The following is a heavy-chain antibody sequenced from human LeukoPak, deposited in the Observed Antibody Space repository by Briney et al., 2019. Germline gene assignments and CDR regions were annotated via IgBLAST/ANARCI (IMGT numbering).Heavy chain of an antibody. CDR3: ARRYCSSTSCYGGEFDY. V-gene: IGHV5-51*01. J-gene: IGHJ4*02. CDR1: GYSFTSYW. CDR2: IYPGDSDT. D-gene: IGHD2-2*01. Sequence: GESLKISCKGSGYSFTSYWIGWVRQIPGKGLEWMGIIYPGDSDTRYSPSFQGQVTISADKSISTAYLQWSSLKASDTAMYYCARRYCSSTSCYGGEFDYWGQGTLVTVSS.